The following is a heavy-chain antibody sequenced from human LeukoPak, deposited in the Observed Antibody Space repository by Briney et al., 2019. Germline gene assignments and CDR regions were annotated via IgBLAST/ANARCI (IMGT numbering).Heavy chain of an antibody. CDR1: GFIFSNYN. CDR2: ISSSSGTI. Sequence: GGSLRLSCAASGFIFSNYNMNWVRQTPRKGLEWLSYISSSSGTIYYADSVKGRFTISGDNARNSLHLQMNSLRAEDTAVYYCARALGYSYGYAVDYWGQGTLVTVSS. D-gene: IGHD5-18*01. J-gene: IGHJ4*02. V-gene: IGHV3-48*01. CDR3: ARALGYSYGYAVDY.